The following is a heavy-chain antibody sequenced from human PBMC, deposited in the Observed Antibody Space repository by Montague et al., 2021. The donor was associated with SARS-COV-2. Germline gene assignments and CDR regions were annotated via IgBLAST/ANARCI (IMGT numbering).Heavy chain of an antibody. J-gene: IGHJ2*01. D-gene: IGHD2-15*01. CDR1: LRSVSRGGHY. Sequence: TLSLTCTVSLRSVSRGGHYWIWIPQHPGKGLEWTGLTYYSGSTYYNPSLKSRVTISVDTSKNQFSLKLSSVTAADTAVYYCARVLGGYCSGGSCYRGWYFDLWGRGTLVTVSS. CDR2: TYYSGST. CDR3: ARVLGGYCSGGSCYRGWYFDL. V-gene: IGHV4-31*03.